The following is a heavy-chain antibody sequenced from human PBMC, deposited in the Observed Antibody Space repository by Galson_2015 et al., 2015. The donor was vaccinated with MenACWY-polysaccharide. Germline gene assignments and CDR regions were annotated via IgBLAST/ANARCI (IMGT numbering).Heavy chain of an antibody. CDR1: GFSFSDAW. CDR2: VKSKAGAGTT. V-gene: IGHV3-15*01. CDR3: STDRFYSPVDR. Sequence: SLRLSCAASGFSFSDAWMSWVRQAPGKGLEWVGRVKSKAGAGTTDYAAPVKGRFTISRDDSKHMLYLQMNSLKTEDTAVYYCSTDRFYSPVDRWSQGTLVTVSS. J-gene: IGHJ5*02. D-gene: IGHD1-26*01.